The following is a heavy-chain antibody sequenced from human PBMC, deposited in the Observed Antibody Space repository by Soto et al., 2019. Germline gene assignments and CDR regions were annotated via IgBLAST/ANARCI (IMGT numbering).Heavy chain of an antibody. J-gene: IGHJ6*02. CDR3: ARDLRGGITPYYYYGMDV. Sequence: QVQLVQSGAEVRNPGASVKVSCKASGFTFTSYAMHWVRQAPGQRLEWMGWINAGNGNTIYSQNFQGRVTITRDTSASTAYMELSSLTSEDTAVYYCARDLRGGITPYYYYGMDVWGQGTTVTVSS. V-gene: IGHV1-3*01. CDR2: INAGNGNT. CDR1: GFTFTSYA. D-gene: IGHD3-10*01.